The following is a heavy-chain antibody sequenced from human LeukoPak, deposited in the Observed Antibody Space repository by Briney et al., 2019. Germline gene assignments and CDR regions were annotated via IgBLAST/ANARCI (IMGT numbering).Heavy chain of an antibody. D-gene: IGHD3-10*01. CDR1: GYSFTSYW. Sequence: GESLKISCKGSGYSFTSYWIGWVRQMPGKGLEWMGIIYPGDSGTRYSPSFQGQVTISADKSISTAYLQWSSLKASDTAMYYCASTIVYYGSGSYYSYWGQGTLVTVSS. J-gene: IGHJ4*02. CDR2: IYPGDSGT. V-gene: IGHV5-51*01. CDR3: ASTIVYYGSGSYYSY.